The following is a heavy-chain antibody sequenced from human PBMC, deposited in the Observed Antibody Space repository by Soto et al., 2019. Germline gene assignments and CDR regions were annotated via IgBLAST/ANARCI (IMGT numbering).Heavy chain of an antibody. CDR1: GGTFSSYT. J-gene: IGHJ4*02. V-gene: IGHV1-69*02. D-gene: IGHD6-19*01. CDR3: ARVLYSSGWYDY. CDR2: IIPILGIA. Sequence: QVQLVQSGAEVKKPGSSVKVSCKASGGTFSSYTISWVRQAPGQGLEWMGRIIPILGIANYAQKFQGRVTITADKPTSTAYMELSSLRSEDTAVYYCARVLYSSGWYDYWGQGTLVTVSS.